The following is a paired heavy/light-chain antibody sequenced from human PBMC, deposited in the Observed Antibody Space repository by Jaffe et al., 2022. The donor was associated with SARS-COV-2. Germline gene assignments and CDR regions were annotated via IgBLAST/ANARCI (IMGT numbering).Heavy chain of an antibody. CDR1: GFTFSNAW. Sequence: EVQVVESGGGLVKPGGSLRLSCAASGFTFSNAWVSWVRQAPGKGLEWVGRANRKTDGGTTDYAAPVKGRFIISRDDSKNTVDLQMNSLRTEDTAMYYCSTRDVWSGYDYWGQGTLVTVSS. J-gene: IGHJ4*02. CDR2: ANRKTDGGTT. V-gene: IGHV3-15*01. D-gene: IGHD3-3*01. CDR3: STRDVWSGYDY.
Light chain of an antibody. CDR1: QSVLHSSNNKNY. Sequence: DIVMTQSPDSLAVSLGERATINCKSSQSVLHSSNNKNYLAWYQQKPGQPPKMVIYWASTRESGVPDRFSGSGSGTDFTLTISSLQAEDVAVYYCQQYYNTPPTFGGGTKVEI. CDR2: WAS. V-gene: IGKV4-1*01. CDR3: QQYYNTPPT. J-gene: IGKJ4*01.